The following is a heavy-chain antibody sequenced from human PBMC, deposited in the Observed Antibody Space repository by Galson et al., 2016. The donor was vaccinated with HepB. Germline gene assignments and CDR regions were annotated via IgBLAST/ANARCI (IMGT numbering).Heavy chain of an antibody. V-gene: IGHV1-18*01. CDR2: ISGYNGNR. CDR3: AKDSPYWGSPLEYYGMDV. J-gene: IGHJ6*02. CDR1: GYTFTSYG. Sequence: SVKVSCKASGYTFTSYGISWVRQAPGQGLEWMGWISGYNGNRNYAQKIQGRVTMTTDTSTSTAYMELRSLISDDTAVYYCAKDSPYWGSPLEYYGMDVWGQGTTVTVSS. D-gene: IGHD7-27*01.